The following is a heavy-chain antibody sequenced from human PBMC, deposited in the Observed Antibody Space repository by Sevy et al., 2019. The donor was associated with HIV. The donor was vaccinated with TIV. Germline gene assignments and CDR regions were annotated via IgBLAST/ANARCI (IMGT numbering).Heavy chain of an antibody. Sequence: GGSLRLSCAASGFTFSSYGMHWVRQAPGKGLEWVAFIRYDGSNKYYADSVKGRFTISRDNSKNTLYLQMNSLRAEDTAVYYCAKVPAGGTTLYYYYYMDAWGKGTTVTVSS. CDR3: AKVPAGGTTLYYYYYMDA. CDR1: GFTFSSYG. CDR2: IRYDGSNK. D-gene: IGHD1-7*01. J-gene: IGHJ6*03. V-gene: IGHV3-30*02.